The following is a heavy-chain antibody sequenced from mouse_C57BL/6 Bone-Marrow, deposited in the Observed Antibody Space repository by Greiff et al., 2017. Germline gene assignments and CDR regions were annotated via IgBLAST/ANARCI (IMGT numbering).Heavy chain of an antibody. V-gene: IGHV1-85*01. CDR3: ARDYGSSYWYFDV. D-gene: IGHD1-1*01. Sequence: VQLQQSGPELVKPGASVKLSCKASGYTFTSYDINWVKQRPGQGLEWIGWISPRDGSTTYNEKFKGKATLTVDTSSSTAYMELHSLTSEDSAVYFCARDYGSSYWYFDVWGTGTTVTVSS. J-gene: IGHJ1*03. CDR2: ISPRDGST. CDR1: GYTFTSYD.